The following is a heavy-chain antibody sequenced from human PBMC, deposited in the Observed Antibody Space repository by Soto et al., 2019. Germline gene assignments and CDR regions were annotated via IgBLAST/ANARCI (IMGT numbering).Heavy chain of an antibody. V-gene: IGHV4-34*01. Sequence: PSETLSLTCAGHGGSFSGYYWSWIRQPPGKVLEWIGEINHSGSTNYNPSLKSRVTISVDTSKNQFSLKLSSVTAADTAVYYCARAHAVHYYGSGSYYLGTYYYYGMDVWGQATTVTVS. CDR1: GGSFSGYY. D-gene: IGHD3-10*01. J-gene: IGHJ6*02. CDR3: ARAHAVHYYGSGSYYLGTYYYYGMDV. CDR2: INHSGST.